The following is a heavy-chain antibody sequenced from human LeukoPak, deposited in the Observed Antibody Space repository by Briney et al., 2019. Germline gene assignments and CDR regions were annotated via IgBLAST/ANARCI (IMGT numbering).Heavy chain of an antibody. Sequence: PSETLSLTCTVSGGSVSTNSYYWALFRQPPGKGLEWIGSIYHGGRTYYNPSLKSRVTISVDKSKNQFSLKLSSVTAADTAVYYCASGSSGYYFDYWGQGTLVTVSS. CDR2: IYHGGRT. CDR1: GGSVSTNSYY. V-gene: IGHV4-39*07. CDR3: ASGSSGYYFDY. J-gene: IGHJ4*02. D-gene: IGHD3-22*01.